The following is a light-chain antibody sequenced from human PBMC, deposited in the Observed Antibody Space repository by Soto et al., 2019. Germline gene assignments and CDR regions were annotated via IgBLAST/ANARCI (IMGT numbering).Light chain of an antibody. CDR1: QSISSY. J-gene: IGKJ1*01. CDR2: AAS. V-gene: IGKV1-39*01. Sequence: DIQMTQSPSYLSASVGDRVTITCRASQSISSYLNWYQQKPGKAPKLLIYAASSLQSGVPSRFSGSGSGTDFTLTISSLQPEEFATYYCQQSYSTPRTFDQGTKVEIK. CDR3: QQSYSTPRT.